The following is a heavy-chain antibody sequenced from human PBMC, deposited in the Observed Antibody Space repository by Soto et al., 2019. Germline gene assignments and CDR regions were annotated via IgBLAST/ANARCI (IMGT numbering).Heavy chain of an antibody. CDR3: ARRASGGSGSPASYHSSSWEV. Sequence: DVQLLESGGHLVQPGGSLTLSCSASGFTLSSYAMSWVRQAPGQVLEWVSSISAGGDMTYNSDSVKGRFTIPRANSNNGVFLQMHHLRIEDTALYYCARRASGGSGSPASYHSSSWEVWGQRATVPV. V-gene: IGHV3-23*01. CDR2: ISAGGDMT. J-gene: IGHJ6*01. CDR1: GFTLSSYA. D-gene: IGHD2-15*01.